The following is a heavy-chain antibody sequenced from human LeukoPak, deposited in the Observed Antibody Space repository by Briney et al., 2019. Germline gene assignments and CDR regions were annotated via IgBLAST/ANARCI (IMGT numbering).Heavy chain of an antibody. CDR3: IGGYFYYQFDY. D-gene: IGHD3-22*01. CDR1: GGSITSSNYY. V-gene: IGHV4-39*07. CDR2: MNYSGRT. J-gene: IGHJ4*02. Sequence: PSETLSLTCTVSGGSITSSNYYWGWIRQPPGKGLEWIGSMNYSGRTYYNPSLKSRVTISVDTSDNQFSLKLSSETAADTAVYYCIGGYFYYQFDYWGQGTLVTVSS.